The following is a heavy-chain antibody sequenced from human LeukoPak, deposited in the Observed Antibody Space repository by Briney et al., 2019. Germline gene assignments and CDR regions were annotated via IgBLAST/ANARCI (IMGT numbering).Heavy chain of an antibody. CDR2: IIPIFGTA. CDR3: ANTMVRSPLPPYYYYGMDV. CDR1: GGTFSSYA. Sequence: SVKVSCKASGGTFSSYAISWVRQAPGQGLKWMGGIIPIFGTANYAQKFQGRVTITADESTSTAYMELSSLRSEDTAVYYCANTMVRSPLPPYYYYGMDVWGQGTTVTVSS. V-gene: IGHV1-69*13. D-gene: IGHD3-10*01. J-gene: IGHJ6*02.